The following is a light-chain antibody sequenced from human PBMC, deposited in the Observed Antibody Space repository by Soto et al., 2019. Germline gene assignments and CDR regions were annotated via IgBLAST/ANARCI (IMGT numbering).Light chain of an antibody. CDR1: QSVRSSY. CDR2: GAS. V-gene: IGKV3-20*01. Sequence: EIVLTQSPGTLSLSPGERATLSCRASQSVRSSYLAWYQQKPGQAPRLLIYGASSSATGIPDRFSGSGSGTDFTRTISRLEPEDSEVYYCHQYGSSTRTFGPVTKVDIK. CDR3: HQYGSSTRT. J-gene: IGKJ3*01.